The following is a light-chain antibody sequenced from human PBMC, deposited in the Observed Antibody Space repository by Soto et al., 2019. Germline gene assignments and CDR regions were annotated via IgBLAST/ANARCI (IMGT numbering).Light chain of an antibody. CDR2: EVR. V-gene: IGLV2-14*01. J-gene: IGLJ1*01. CDR1: SSDVGSYNY. CDR3: ISYTGSDTSYV. Sequence: QSALTQPASVSGSPGQSITISRTGTSSDVGSYNYVAWYQQFPGKTPKLMIYEVRNRPSGVSSRFSGSKSGNTASLTISGLQAEDEADYYCISYTGSDTSYVFGTGTKLTVL.